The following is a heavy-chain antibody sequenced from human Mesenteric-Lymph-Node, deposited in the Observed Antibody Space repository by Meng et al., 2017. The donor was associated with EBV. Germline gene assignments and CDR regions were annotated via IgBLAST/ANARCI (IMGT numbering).Heavy chain of an antibody. CDR3: ARSAPAPDY. J-gene: IGHJ4*02. CDR2: INSDGSST. Sequence: VALVGPGLDLVPPGGSLRLSCAASGFTFNTYWMHWVRQAPGKGLVWVSRINSDGSSTFYADSVKGRFTISRDDAKNTLYLQMNSLRAEDTAVYYCARSAPAPDYWGQGTLVTVSS. V-gene: IGHV3-74*02. D-gene: IGHD6-25*01. CDR1: GFTFNTYW.